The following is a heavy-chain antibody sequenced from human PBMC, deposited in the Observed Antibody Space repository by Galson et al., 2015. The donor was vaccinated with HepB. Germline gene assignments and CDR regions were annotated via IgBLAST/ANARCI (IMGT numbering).Heavy chain of an antibody. Sequence: SLRLSCAASGLTFGDYAMHWVRQAPGKGLEWVSGISWNSGSIGYADSVKGRFTISRDNAKNSLYLQMNSLRAEDTALYYCAKDQEGQYSSGWPDYWGQGTLVTVSS. D-gene: IGHD6-19*01. J-gene: IGHJ4*02. CDR3: AKDQEGQYSSGWPDY. CDR1: GLTFGDYA. CDR2: ISWNSGSI. V-gene: IGHV3-9*01.